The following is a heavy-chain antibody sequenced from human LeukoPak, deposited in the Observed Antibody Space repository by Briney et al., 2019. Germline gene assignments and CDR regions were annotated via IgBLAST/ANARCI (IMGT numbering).Heavy chain of an antibody. V-gene: IGHV3-9*01. CDR3: TLGREYFDY. J-gene: IGHJ4*02. Sequence: GGSLRLSCAASGFTFDDYAMHWVRQAPGKGLEWVSGISWNSGSIGYADSVKGRFTISRDNAKNSLYLQMNSLRAEDTAVYYCTLGREYFDYWGQGTLVTVSS. CDR1: GFTFDDYA. CDR2: ISWNSGSI.